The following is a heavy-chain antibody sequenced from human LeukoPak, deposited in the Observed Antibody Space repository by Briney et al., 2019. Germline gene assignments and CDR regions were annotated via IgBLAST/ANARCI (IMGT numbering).Heavy chain of an antibody. Sequence: SVKVSCKASGGTFSSYAISWVRQAPGQGLEWMGGIIPIFGTANYAQKFQGRVTITADESTSTAYMELSSLRSEDTAVYYCAREGYSGYGTYGYFQHWGQGTLVTVSS. V-gene: IGHV1-69*13. J-gene: IGHJ1*01. D-gene: IGHD5-12*01. CDR2: IIPIFGTA. CDR3: AREGYSGYGTYGYFQH. CDR1: GGTFSSYA.